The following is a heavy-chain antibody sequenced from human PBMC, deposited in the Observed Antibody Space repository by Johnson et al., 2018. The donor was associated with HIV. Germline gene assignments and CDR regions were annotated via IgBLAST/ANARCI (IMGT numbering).Heavy chain of an antibody. Sequence: VQLVESGGGVVQPGGSLRLSCAASGFTFSSYAMHWVRQAPGKGLEWVAVISYDGSNKYYADSVKGRFTISRDNSKNTLYLQMNSLRAEDTAVHYCARVLGEYAFDIWGQGTMVTVSS. J-gene: IGHJ3*02. D-gene: IGHD3-16*01. CDR2: ISYDGSNK. CDR3: ARVLGEYAFDI. V-gene: IGHV3-30-3*01. CDR1: GFTFSSYA.